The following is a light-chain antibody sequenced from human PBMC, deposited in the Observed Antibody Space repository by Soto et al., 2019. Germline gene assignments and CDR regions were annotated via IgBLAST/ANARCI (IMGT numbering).Light chain of an antibody. J-gene: IGKJ1*01. CDR2: GAS. CDR3: QQYGSSSWT. CDR1: QSVSSSY. V-gene: IGKV3-20*01. Sequence: EIVLTQSPDTLSLSPGERATLSCRASQSVSSSYLAWYPQKPGQAPRLLIYGASSRATGIPDRFSGSGSGTDFTLTISRLEPEDFAVYYCQQYGSSSWTFGQGTKVDIK.